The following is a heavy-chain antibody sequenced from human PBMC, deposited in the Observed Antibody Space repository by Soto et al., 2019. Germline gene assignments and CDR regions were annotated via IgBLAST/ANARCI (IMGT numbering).Heavy chain of an antibody. Sequence: SETLSLTCAVPGGSISSSNWWSGAGQPPGKGQEWIGEIYHSGSTNYNPSLKSRVTISVDKSKNQFSLKLSSVTAADTAVYYCARDRYDSRGYVIIDAFDIWGQGTVVT. V-gene: IGHV4-4*02. CDR2: IYHSGST. CDR1: GGSISSSNW. J-gene: IGHJ3*02. D-gene: IGHD3-22*01. CDR3: ARDRYDSRGYVIIDAFDI.